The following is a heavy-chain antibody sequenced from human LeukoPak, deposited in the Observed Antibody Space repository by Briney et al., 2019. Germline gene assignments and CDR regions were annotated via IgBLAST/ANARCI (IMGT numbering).Heavy chain of an antibody. CDR2: ISSSSSYI. Sequence: GGSLRLSCAASGFTFSTYSMNWVRQAPGKGLEWVSFISSSSSYIYYADSVKGRFTISRDNSKNTLYLQMNSLRAEDTAVYYCARRAGAYSHPYDYWGQGTLVTVSS. V-gene: IGHV3-21*04. J-gene: IGHJ4*02. D-gene: IGHD4/OR15-4a*01. CDR3: ARRAGAYSHPYDY. CDR1: GFTFSTYS.